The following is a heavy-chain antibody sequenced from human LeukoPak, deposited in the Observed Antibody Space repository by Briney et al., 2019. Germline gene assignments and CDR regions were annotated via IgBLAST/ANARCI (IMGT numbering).Heavy chain of an antibody. Sequence: SETLSLTCTVSGGSISSYYWSWIRQPPGKGLEWIGYIYYSGSTNYNPSLKSRVTISVDTSKNQFSLKLSSVTAADTAVYYCARVLRDIVVVPAAIAAFDIWGQGTMVTVSS. J-gene: IGHJ3*02. CDR1: GGSISSYY. CDR2: IYYSGST. V-gene: IGHV4-59*08. CDR3: ARVLRDIVVVPAAIAAFDI. D-gene: IGHD2-2*02.